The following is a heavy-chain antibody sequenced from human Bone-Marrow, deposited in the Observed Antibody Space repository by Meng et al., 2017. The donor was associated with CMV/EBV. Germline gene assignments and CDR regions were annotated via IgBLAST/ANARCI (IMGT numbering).Heavy chain of an antibody. CDR1: GFTFSDYG. J-gene: IGHJ3*02. CDR2: IRFDATTK. D-gene: IGHD3-22*01. Sequence: GGSLRLSCVASGFTFSDYGMHWVRQAPGKGLEWEAFIRFDATTKFYGDSVKGRFTISRDNSKDTLYLQMNSLRAEDTALYYCAKDYVIVGNDAFDIWGQGTMVTVSS. V-gene: IGHV3-30*02. CDR3: AKDYVIVGNDAFDI.